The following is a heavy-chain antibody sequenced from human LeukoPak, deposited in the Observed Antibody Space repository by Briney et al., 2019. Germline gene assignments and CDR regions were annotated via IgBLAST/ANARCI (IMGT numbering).Heavy chain of an antibody. Sequence: SETLSLTCTVSGGSISSSSYYWGWIRQPPGKGLEWIGSIYYSGSTYYNPSLKSRVTISVDTSKNQFSLKLSSVTAADTAVYYCASGNPLRPYVIDYWGQGTLVTVSS. CDR2: IYYSGST. J-gene: IGHJ4*02. CDR1: GGSISSSSYY. D-gene: IGHD1-14*01. V-gene: IGHV4-39*07. CDR3: ASGNPLRPYVIDY.